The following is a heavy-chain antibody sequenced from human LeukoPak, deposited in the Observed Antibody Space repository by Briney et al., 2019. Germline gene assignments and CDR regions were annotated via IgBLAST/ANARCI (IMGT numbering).Heavy chain of an antibody. J-gene: IGHJ4*02. D-gene: IGHD2-8*02. CDR3: ATLGCTGGRCFDL. CDR2: FDPEDVET. CDR1: GHTLTELS. V-gene: IGHV1-24*01. Sequence: ASVKVSCKVSGHTLTELSMHWVRQAPGKGLEWMGGFDPEDVETIYTQKFQGRVTVTEDTSTDTAYMELSSLSSEDTAVYYCATLGCTGGRCFDLWGQGTPVTVSS.